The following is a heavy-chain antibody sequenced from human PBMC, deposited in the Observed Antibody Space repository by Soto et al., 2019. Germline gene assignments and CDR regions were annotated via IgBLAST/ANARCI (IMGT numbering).Heavy chain of an antibody. J-gene: IGHJ3*02. CDR1: GYTFSAYD. Sequence: ASVKFSGKTSGYTFSAYDINWVRQATGQGLEWMGWMNPNSGNTAYAQKFQGRVTMTRNTSIRTAYMELSSLRSEDSAVYYCARVPTAFCDGGGVSVFEIWGQGAMVTVAS. CDR3: ARVPTAFCDGGGVSVFEI. CDR2: MNPNSGNT. D-gene: IGHD2-21*01. V-gene: IGHV1-8*01.